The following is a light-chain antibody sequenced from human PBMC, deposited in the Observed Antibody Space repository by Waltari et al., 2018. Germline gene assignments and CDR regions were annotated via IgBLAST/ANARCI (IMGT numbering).Light chain of an antibody. J-gene: IGKJ1*01. CDR1: QSVGSSS. CDR2: RAS. Sequence: ENMFTHSPGTASLSLGERLTLSCRASQSVGSSSLAWYQQKPGQAPRLVIYRASRRATGIPDRFSGSGSGTDFSLTISRLEPEDFAVYYCQQHGTLPATFGQGTKVEIK. V-gene: IGKV3-20*01. CDR3: QQHGTLPAT.